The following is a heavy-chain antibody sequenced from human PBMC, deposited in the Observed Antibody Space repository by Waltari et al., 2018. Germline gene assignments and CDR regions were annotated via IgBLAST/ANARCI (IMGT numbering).Heavy chain of an antibody. D-gene: IGHD2-15*01. CDR3: AKDRSGPSYTYWYFDL. V-gene: IGHV1-69*08. CDR1: GGTFSSYA. J-gene: IGHJ2*01. Sequence: QVQLVQSGAEVKKPGSSVKVSCKTSGGTFSSYAISWVRQAPGQGLEWMGRIIPIFGTANYAQKFQGRVTITADKSTSTAYMELSSLRSEDTAVYYCAKDRSGPSYTYWYFDLWGRGTLVTVSS. CDR2: IIPIFGTA.